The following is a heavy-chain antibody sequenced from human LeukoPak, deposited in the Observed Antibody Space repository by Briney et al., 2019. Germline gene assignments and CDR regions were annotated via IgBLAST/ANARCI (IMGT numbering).Heavy chain of an antibody. Sequence: SETLSLTCSVSGGSISSYYWSWIRQPPGKGLEWIGYIYYSGSTNYNPSLKSRVTISVDTSKNQFSLRLSSVTAADTAVYYCASSHLYSSSWYLSGRFDFWGQGTLVTVSS. D-gene: IGHD6-13*01. V-gene: IGHV4-59*01. J-gene: IGHJ4*02. CDR2: IYYSGST. CDR3: ASSHLYSSSWYLSGRFDF. CDR1: GGSISSYY.